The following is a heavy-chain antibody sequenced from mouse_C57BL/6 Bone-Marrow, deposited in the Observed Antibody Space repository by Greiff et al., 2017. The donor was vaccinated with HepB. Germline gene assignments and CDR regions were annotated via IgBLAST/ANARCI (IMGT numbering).Heavy chain of an antibody. V-gene: IGHV5-6*02. Sequence: DVKLVESGGDLVKPGGSLKLSCAASGFTFSSYGMSWVRQTPDKRLEWVATISSGGSYTYYPDSVKGRFTISRDNAKNNLYLQMSSLKSEDTAMYYCARHKDYDYDRYFDVWGTGTTVTVSS. CDR2: ISSGGSYT. CDR3: ARHKDYDYDRYFDV. J-gene: IGHJ1*03. D-gene: IGHD2-4*01. CDR1: GFTFSSYG.